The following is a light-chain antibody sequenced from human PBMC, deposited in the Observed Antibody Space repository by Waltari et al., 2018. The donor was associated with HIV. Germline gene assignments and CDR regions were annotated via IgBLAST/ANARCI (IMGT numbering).Light chain of an antibody. CDR2: DAS. V-gene: IGKV1-12*01. Sequence: DIQKTQSPSSLSAYIGDRVTLTWVGWYQQRRGKAPKLLISDASKLQRGDPQRFNGGGSRTHFTLNITGLQADDFGTYFCQQGSSCPLTFGGGTRLDIK. J-gene: IGKJ4*01. CDR3: QQGSSCPLT.